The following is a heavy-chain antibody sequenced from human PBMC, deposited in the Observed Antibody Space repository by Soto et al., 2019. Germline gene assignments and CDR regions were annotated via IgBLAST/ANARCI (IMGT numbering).Heavy chain of an antibody. D-gene: IGHD6-13*01. CDR3: ARDLGSSRWVPDEVSNCFGP. CDR2: IYYSGST. CDR1: GGSISSGGYY. Sequence: SETLSLTCTVSGGSISSGGYYWSWIRQHPGKGLEWIGYIYYSGSTYYNPSLKSRVTISVDTSKNQFSLKLSSVTAADTAVYYFARDLGSSRWVPDEVSNCFGPWGEGTLVTVAS. J-gene: IGHJ5*02. V-gene: IGHV4-31*03.